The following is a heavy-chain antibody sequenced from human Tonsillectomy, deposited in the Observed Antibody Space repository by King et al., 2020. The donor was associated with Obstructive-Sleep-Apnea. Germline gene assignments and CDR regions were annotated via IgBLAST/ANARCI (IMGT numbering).Heavy chain of an antibody. CDR3: ARDNRVIYYFDY. D-gene: IGHD2-21*01. CDR2: FYYSGRT. CDR1: GGSISSSSYY. J-gene: IGHJ4*02. V-gene: IGHV4-39*07. Sequence: QLQESGPGLVKPSETLSLTFTVSGGSISSSSYYWGWIRQPPGKGLEGIGRFYYSGRTYYNPSLKSRVTISVDTSKNQFSLKLSSVTAADTAVYYCARDNRVIYYFDYWGQGTLVTVSS.